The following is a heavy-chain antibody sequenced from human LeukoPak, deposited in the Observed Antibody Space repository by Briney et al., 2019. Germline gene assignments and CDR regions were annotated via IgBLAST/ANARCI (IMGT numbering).Heavy chain of an antibody. D-gene: IGHD3-10*01. CDR3: ARASMVRGVTINWFDP. V-gene: IGHV4-34*01. CDR2: INHSGST. J-gene: IGHJ5*02. Sequence: GSLRLSCAASGFTVRTYWMSWVRQPPGKGLEWIGEINHSGSTNYNPSLKSRVTISVDTSKNQFSLKLSSVTAADTAVYYCARASMVRGVTINWFDPWGQGTLVTVSS. CDR1: GFTVRTYW.